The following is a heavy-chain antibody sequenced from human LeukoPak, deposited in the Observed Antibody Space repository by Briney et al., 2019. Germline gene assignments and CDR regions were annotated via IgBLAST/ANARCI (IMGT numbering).Heavy chain of an antibody. J-gene: IGHJ4*02. CDR3: ARDRRYDYVWGSYVLGY. V-gene: IGHV3-30*04. CDR2: ISYDGSDK. Sequence: GGSLRLSCTASGFTFSSYAMHWVRQAPGKGLEWVAVISYDGSDKYYADSVKGRFTISRDNSKNTLYLQMNSLRAGDTAVYYCARDRRYDYVWGSYVLGYWGQGTLVTVSS. CDR1: GFTFSSYA. D-gene: IGHD3-16*01.